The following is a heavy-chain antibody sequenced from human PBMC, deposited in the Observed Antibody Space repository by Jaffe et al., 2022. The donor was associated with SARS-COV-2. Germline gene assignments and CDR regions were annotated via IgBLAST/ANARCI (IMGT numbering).Heavy chain of an antibody. J-gene: IGHJ5*01. CDR1: GYTFTSHS. CDR3: ARDFRINWFDS. CDR2: ISTNTGNP. Sequence: QVQLVQSGSELKKPGASVKVSCKASGYTFTSHSINWVRQAPGQGLEWMGWISTNTGNPTYAPGFTGRFVFSLDTSVSTAYLQITNLKAEDTAVYYCARDFRINWFDSWGQGTLVTVSS. V-gene: IGHV7-4-1*02.